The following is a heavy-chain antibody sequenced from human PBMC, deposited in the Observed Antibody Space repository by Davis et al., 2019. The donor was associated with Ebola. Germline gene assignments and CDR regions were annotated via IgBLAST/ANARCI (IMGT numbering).Heavy chain of an antibody. J-gene: IGHJ4*02. CDR2: FDPEDGET. Sequence: AASVKVSCKVSGYTLTELSMHWVRQAPGKGLEWMGGFDPEDGETIYAQKFQGRVTMTEDTSTDTAYMELSSLRSEDTAVHYCATSSDNSGHYDYWGQGTLVTVSS. D-gene: IGHD3-22*01. V-gene: IGHV1-24*01. CDR3: ATSSDNSGHYDY. CDR1: GYTLTELS.